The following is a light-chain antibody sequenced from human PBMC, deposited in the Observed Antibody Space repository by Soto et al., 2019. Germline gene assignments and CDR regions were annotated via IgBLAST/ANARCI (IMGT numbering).Light chain of an antibody. CDR1: QSVLYSSNNKNY. CDR3: QQYYSTLT. J-gene: IGKJ3*01. Sequence: DIVMTQSPDSLAVSLGERATINCKSSQSVLYSSNNKNYLAWYQQKPGQPPKLLISWASTRESGVPDRFSGSGSGTDFTLTISSLQAEDVAVYYCQQYYSTLTFGPGPKWKSN. V-gene: IGKV4-1*01. CDR2: WAS.